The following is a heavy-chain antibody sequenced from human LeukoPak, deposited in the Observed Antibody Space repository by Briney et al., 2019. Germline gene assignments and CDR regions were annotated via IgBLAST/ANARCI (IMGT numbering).Heavy chain of an antibody. CDR1: GFTFSNYW. J-gene: IGHJ4*02. V-gene: IGHV3-74*01. CDR3: ATGSTFDF. CDR2: ITNDGSGT. Sequence: PGGSLRLSCAASGFTFSNYWMHWVRQAPGKGLVWVSRITNDGSGTSYADSVKGRFTISRDNAKNSLYLQMNSLRAEDTAVYYCATGSTFDFWGQGTLVTVSS.